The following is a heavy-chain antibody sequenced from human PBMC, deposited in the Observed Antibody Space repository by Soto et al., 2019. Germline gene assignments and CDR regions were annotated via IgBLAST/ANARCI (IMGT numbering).Heavy chain of an antibody. D-gene: IGHD2-21*02. CDR3: AKGRASDCPGCTQDY. CDR1: AFTFSSYA. V-gene: IGHV3-23*01. J-gene: IGHJ4*02. Sequence: EVQLLESGGGLAQPGGSLRLSCAASAFTFSSYAMSWVRQAPGKGLEWVSAVSGSGDSTYYADSVKGRFTISRANSKNTLYLQMNSLRAEDTAVYYCAKGRASDCPGCTQDYWGQGTLVTVSS. CDR2: VSGSGDST.